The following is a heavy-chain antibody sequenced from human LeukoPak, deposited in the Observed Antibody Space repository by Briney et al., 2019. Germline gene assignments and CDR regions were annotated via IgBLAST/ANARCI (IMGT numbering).Heavy chain of an antibody. V-gene: IGHV4-59*01. CDR3: ARGFPAASMDV. CDR2: IYYSGST. Sequence: PSETLSLTCTVSGGSISSYYWSWIRQPPGKGLEWIGYIYYSGSTNYNPSLKSRVTISVDTSKNQFSLKLSSVTAADTAVYYCARGFPAASMDVWGKGTTVTVSS. CDR1: GGSISSYY. D-gene: IGHD6-25*01. J-gene: IGHJ6*03.